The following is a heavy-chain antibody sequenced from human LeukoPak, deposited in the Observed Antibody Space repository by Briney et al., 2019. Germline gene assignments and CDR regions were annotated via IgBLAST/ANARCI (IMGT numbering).Heavy chain of an antibody. D-gene: IGHD5-18*01. CDR3: ARGGVSLDTIRPGYFDY. J-gene: IGHJ4*02. V-gene: IGHV1-69*05. CDR2: IIPIFGTA. Sequence: GSSVKVSCKASGGTFSGYAISWVRQAPGQGLEWMGGIIPIFGTANYSQKFQGRVTITTDESTSTAYVELSSLRSEDTAVYYCARGGVSLDTIRPGYFDYWGQGTLVTVSS. CDR1: GGTFSGYA.